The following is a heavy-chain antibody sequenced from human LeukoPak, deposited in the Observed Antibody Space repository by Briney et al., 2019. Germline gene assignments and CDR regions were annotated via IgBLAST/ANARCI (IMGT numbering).Heavy chain of an antibody. CDR2: IYTSGST. Sequence: PSETLSLTCTVSGGSISSYYWSWIRQPAGKGLEWIGRIYTSGSTNYNPSLKSRVTISVDKSKNQCSLKLSSVTAADTAVYYCARVKRVAFDYWGQGTLVTVSS. CDR1: GGSISSYY. V-gene: IGHV4-4*07. D-gene: IGHD5-12*01. CDR3: ARVKRVAFDY. J-gene: IGHJ4*02.